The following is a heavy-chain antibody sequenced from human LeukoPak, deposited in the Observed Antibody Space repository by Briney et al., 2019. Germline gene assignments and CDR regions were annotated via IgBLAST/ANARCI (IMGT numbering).Heavy chain of an antibody. CDR1: GGSISSYY. J-gene: IGHJ4*02. CDR3: ARAYPPHYDILTGYYKGGYYFDY. V-gene: IGHV4-59*01. D-gene: IGHD3-9*01. Sequence: PSETLSLTCTVSGGSISSYYWSWIRQPPGKGLEWIGYIYYSGSTNYNPSLKSRVTISVDTSKNLFSLKLSSVTAADTAVYYCARAYPPHYDILTGYYKGGYYFDYWGQGTLVTVSS. CDR2: IYYSGST.